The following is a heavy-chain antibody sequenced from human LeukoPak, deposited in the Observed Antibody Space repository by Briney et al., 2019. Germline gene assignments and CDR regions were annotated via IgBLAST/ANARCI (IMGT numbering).Heavy chain of an antibody. CDR2: TYYRSKLYK. J-gene: IGHJ4*02. Sequence: SQTLSLTCPISGDSVSSNSAAWNWLRQSPSSGLEWLGRTYYRSKLYKDYGVCVKRRMTITPDTAKIQFCLQLNSVTPEDTSVYFCARKRAGAFDYWGQGTMVTVSS. CDR1: GDSVSSNSAA. V-gene: IGHV6-1*01. D-gene: IGHD4/OR15-4a*01. CDR3: ARKRAGAFDY.